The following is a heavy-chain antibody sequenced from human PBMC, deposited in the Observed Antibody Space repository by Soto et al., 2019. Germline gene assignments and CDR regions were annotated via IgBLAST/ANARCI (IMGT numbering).Heavy chain of an antibody. CDR2: IYYSGST. J-gene: IGHJ5*02. CDR1: GGSISTYY. V-gene: IGHV4-59*01. Sequence: SETLSLTCTVSGGSISTYYWSWIRQPPGKGLEWIGYIYYSGSTNYNPSLKSRVTISIDTSKNQFSLKLSSVTAADTAVYYCARSIDPWGQGTLVTVSS. CDR3: ARSIDP.